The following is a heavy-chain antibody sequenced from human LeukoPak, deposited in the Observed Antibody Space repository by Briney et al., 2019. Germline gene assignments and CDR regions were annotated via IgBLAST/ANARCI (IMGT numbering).Heavy chain of an antibody. CDR2: IRSSGSTI. V-gene: IGHV3-11*04. CDR3: ARVDCSSTSCYEFHY. J-gene: IGHJ4*02. CDR1: GFTFSDYY. Sequence: GGSLRLSCAASGFTFSDYYMSWIRQAPGKGLEWVSYIRSSGSTIHYVDSVKGRFTISRDNAKNSLYLQMNSLRAEDTAVYYCARVDCSSTSCYEFHYWGQGTLVTVSS. D-gene: IGHD2-2*01.